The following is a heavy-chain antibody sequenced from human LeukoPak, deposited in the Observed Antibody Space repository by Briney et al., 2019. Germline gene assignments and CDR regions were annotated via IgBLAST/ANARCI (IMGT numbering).Heavy chain of an antibody. V-gene: IGHV3-23*01. CDR1: GFTFSNYA. J-gene: IGHJ4*02. CDR2: LSGTGGST. CDR3: ARDQQWLPDY. Sequence: PGGSLRLSCAASGFTFSNYAMSWVRQAPGKGLEWVSTLSGTGGSTYYADSVKGRFTISRDNSKNTLYLQVSSLRAEDTAVYYCARDQQWLPDYWGQGTLVTVSS. D-gene: IGHD6-19*01.